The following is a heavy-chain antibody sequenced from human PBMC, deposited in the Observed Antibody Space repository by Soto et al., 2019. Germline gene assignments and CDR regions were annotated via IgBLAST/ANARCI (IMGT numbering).Heavy chain of an antibody. J-gene: IGHJ5*02. Sequence: ASVKVSCKTSGYTFTAYYIHWVRQAPGQGLEWMGWINPDTGDTRSIRKFQGRVTMTRDTSITTVYMVLSRLTTDDTAVYYCARGPYKNWFAPWGQGTLVTVLL. CDR1: GYTFTAYY. D-gene: IGHD1-20*01. CDR3: ARGPYKNWFAP. V-gene: IGHV1-2*02. CDR2: INPDTGDT.